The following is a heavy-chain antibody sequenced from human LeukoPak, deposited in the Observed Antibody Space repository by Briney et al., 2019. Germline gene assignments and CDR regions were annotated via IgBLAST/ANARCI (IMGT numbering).Heavy chain of an antibody. CDR3: ARGDFCSKSNCYLRPMDV. J-gene: IGHJ6*03. CDR1: GGSISDYY. V-gene: IGHV4-59*01. D-gene: IGHD3-3*01. Sequence: SETLSLTCSVSGGSISDYYWNWIRQPPGKGLEWIGYIYYSGNTTYNPAPKRRVTMSVDTAKNQFSLKVRSVSAANTAVYYCARGDFCSKSNCYLRPMDVWGKGTTVTVSS. CDR2: IYYSGNT.